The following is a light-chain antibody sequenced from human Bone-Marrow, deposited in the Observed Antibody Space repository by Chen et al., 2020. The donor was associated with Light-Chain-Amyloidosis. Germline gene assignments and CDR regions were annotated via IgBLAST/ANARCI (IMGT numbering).Light chain of an antibody. CDR3: QVWDRSSDRPV. CDR2: DDS. V-gene: IGLV3-21*02. Sequence: SYVLTQPSSVSVAPGQTATIACGGNNIGSTSVHWYQQTPGQAPLLIVYDDSDRPSGIPERLSGSNSGNPATLTISRVEAGDEADYYSQVWDRSSDRPVFGGGTKLTVL. CDR1: NIGSTS. J-gene: IGLJ3*02.